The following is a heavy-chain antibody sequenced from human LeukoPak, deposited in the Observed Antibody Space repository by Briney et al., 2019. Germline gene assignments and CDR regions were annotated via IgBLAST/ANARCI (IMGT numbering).Heavy chain of an antibody. V-gene: IGHV4-34*01. J-gene: IGHJ3*02. Sequence: SETLSLTCAVSGGSFSGYHCSWIRQTPGKGLEWIGEVSQSGGASYNPSLKSRVTISVETSKNHFSLKLSSVTAADTAMYYCAGSYGGNAVGPFDIWGQGTMVTVSS. CDR3: AGSYGGNAVGPFDI. D-gene: IGHD4-23*01. CDR2: VSQSGGA. CDR1: GGSFSGYH.